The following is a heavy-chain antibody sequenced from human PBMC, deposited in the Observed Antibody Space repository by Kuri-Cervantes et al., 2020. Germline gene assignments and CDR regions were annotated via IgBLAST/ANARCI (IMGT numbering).Heavy chain of an antibody. V-gene: IGHV5-51*01. CDR3: VRQSGDWSQQIYYIAD. Sequence: GGSLRLSCKGSGYSFTSYWIGWVRQMPGKGLEWMGIIYPGDSDTRCSPSFQGQVTISADKSISTAYLQWSSLKASDTAMYYCVRQSGDWSQQIYYIADWGQGTQVTVSS. CDR2: IYPGDSDT. CDR1: GYSFTSYW. D-gene: IGHD1-26*01. J-gene: IGHJ4*01.